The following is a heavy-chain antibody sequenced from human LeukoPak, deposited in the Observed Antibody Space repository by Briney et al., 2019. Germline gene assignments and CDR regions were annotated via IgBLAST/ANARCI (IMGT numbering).Heavy chain of an antibody. V-gene: IGHV1-8*03. CDR3: ARLYYDFWSGYPYYYYMDV. J-gene: IGHJ6*03. D-gene: IGHD3-3*01. CDR2: MNPNSGNT. Sequence: ASVKVSCKASGYTFTSYGINWVRQATGQGLEWMGWMNPNSGNTGYAQKFQGRVTITRNTSISTAYMELSSLRSEDTAVYYCARLYYDFWSGYPYYYYMDVWGKGTTVTVSS. CDR1: GYTFTSYG.